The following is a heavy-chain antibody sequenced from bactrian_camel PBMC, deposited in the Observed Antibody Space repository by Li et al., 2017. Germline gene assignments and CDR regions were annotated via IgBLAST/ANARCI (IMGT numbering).Heavy chain of an antibody. CDR3: ATIEYRGDRYASTFGY. CDR1: GFTFRRYY. CDR2: ITSDGSST. Sequence: VQLVESGGGLVQPGGSLSLSCTASGFTFRRYYMTWVHQDPGKKLEWVSTITSDGSSTYSADSVKGRFTMSRDNAKNILDLQMNSLKTEDTAVYYCATIEYRGDRYASTFGYWGQGTQVTV. D-gene: IGHD2*01. V-gene: IGHV3-2*01. J-gene: IGHJ6*01.